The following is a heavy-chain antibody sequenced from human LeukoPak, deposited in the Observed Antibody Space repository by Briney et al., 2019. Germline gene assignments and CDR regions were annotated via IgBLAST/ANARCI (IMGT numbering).Heavy chain of an antibody. J-gene: IGHJ6*02. CDR2: INHSGST. V-gene: IGHV4-34*01. CDR1: GGSISSYY. Sequence: SETLSLTCTVSGGSISSYYWSWIRQPPGKGLEWIGEINHSGSTNYNPSLKSRVTISVDTSKNQFSLKLSSVTAADTAVYYCARVSGMDVWGQGTTVTVSS. CDR3: ARVSGMDV.